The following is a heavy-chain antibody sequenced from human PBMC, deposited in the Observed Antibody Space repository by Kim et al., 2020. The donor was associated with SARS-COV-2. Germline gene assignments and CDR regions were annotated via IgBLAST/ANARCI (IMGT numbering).Heavy chain of an antibody. V-gene: IGHV4-4*02. CDR3: ASSIAAAGTSSDY. CDR1: GGSISSSNW. J-gene: IGHJ4*02. D-gene: IGHD6-13*01. CDR2: IYHSGST. Sequence: SETLSLTCAVSGGSISSSNWWSWVRQPPGKGLEWIGEIYHSGSTNYNLSLKSRVTISVDKSKNQFSLKLSSVTAADTAVYYCASSIAAAGTSSDYWGQGTLVTVSS.